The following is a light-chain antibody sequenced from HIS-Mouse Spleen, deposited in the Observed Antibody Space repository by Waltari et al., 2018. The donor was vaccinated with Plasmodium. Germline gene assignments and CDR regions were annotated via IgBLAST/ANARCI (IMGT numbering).Light chain of an antibody. CDR2: EGS. V-gene: IGLV2-23*01. CDR3: CSYAGSSTYVV. Sequence: QSALTQPASVSGSPGQSITISCTGTSCDVGRSNLVSWYQQHPGKAPKLMIYEGSKRPSGVSNRFSGSKSGNTASLTISGLQAEDEADYYCCSYAGSSTYVVFGGGTKLTVL. J-gene: IGLJ2*01. CDR1: SCDVGRSNL.